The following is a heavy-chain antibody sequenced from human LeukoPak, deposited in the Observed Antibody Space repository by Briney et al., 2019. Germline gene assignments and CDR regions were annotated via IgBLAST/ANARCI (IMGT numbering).Heavy chain of an antibody. CDR1: GFVFGDYG. CDR3: AKHYYGSGSQKYYFDY. CDR2: VRNDGSDK. V-gene: IGHV3-30*02. J-gene: IGHJ4*02. Sequence: PGGSLRLSCAASGFVFGDYGMHWVRQAPGKGLEWVTMVRNDGSDKYYADSVKGRFTISRDNSKNTLYLQMNSLRPEDTAVYYCAKHYYGSGSQKYYFDYRGQGTLVTVSS. D-gene: IGHD3-10*01.